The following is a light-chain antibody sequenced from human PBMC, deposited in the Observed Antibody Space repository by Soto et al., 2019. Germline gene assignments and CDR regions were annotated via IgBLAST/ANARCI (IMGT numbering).Light chain of an antibody. CDR1: QSISSW. Sequence: DIQMTQSPSTLSASVGDRVTITCRASQSISSWLAWYQHKPGKAPNLLIYKASTLESGVPSRFSGSGSGTEFTLTVSSLQPDDFATYYCQQYDSYPLTFGVGTKVEIK. V-gene: IGKV1-5*03. CDR3: QQYDSYPLT. J-gene: IGKJ4*01. CDR2: KAS.